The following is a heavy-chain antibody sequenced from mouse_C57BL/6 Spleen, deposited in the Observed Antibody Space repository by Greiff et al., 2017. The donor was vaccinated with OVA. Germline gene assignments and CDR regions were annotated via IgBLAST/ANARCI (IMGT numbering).Heavy chain of an antibody. D-gene: IGHD2-3*01. CDR2: IDPETGGT. J-gene: IGHJ2*01. CDR1: GYTFTDYE. CDR3: TGRREWLLYVDY. V-gene: IGHV1-15*01. Sequence: LVESGAELVRPGASVTLSCKASGYTFTDYEMHWVKQTPVHGLEWIGAIDPETGGTAYNQKFKGKAILTADKYSSTAYMELRNLTSEDSAVYYCTGRREWLLYVDYWGQGTTLTVSS.